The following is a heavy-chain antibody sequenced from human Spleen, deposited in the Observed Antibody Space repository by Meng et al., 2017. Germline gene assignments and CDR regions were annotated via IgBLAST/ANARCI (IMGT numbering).Heavy chain of an antibody. D-gene: IGHD3-10*01. J-gene: IGHJ4*02. CDR1: GFTFDDYA. CDR3: AKDTREGYYGPGSYYADY. Sequence: GESLKISCAASGFTFDDYAMHWVRQAPGKGLEWVSLISWDGDSTYYADSVKGRFTISRDNSNNSLYLQMNSLRADDTALYYCAKDTREGYYGPGSYYADYWGQGTLVTVSS. CDR2: ISWDGDST. V-gene: IGHV3-43D*03.